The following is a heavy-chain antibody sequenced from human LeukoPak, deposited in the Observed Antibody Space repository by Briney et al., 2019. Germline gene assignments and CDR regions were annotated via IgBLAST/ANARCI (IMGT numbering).Heavy chain of an antibody. J-gene: IGHJ4*02. Sequence: PGGSLRLSCVLSGFTVRSNYTSWFPQAPGKGLEWVSVIYSGGSTYYADSVKGRFTISRDNSKNTLYLQMNSLRAEDTAVYYCARERGHLDYWGQGTLVTVSS. CDR1: GFTVRSNY. V-gene: IGHV3-66*01. CDR2: IYSGGST. CDR3: ARERGHLDY. D-gene: IGHD6-25*01.